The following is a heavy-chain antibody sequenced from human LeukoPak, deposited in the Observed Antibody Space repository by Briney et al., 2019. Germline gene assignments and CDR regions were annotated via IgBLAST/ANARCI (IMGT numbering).Heavy chain of an antibody. CDR2: ISAYNGNT. Sequence: GASVKVSCKASGYTFTSYDINWVRQATGQGLEWMGWISAYNGNTNYAQKLQGRVTMTEDTSTDTAYMELSSLRSEDTAVYYCATDSGQQLVDAFDIWGQGTMVTVSS. J-gene: IGHJ3*02. CDR3: ATDSGQQLVDAFDI. D-gene: IGHD6-13*01. V-gene: IGHV1-18*01. CDR1: GYTFTSYD.